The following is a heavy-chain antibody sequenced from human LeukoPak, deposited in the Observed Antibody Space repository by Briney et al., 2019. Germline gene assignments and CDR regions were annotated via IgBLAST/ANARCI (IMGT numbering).Heavy chain of an antibody. CDR3: ARVRWGGYEAFDY. J-gene: IGHJ4*02. V-gene: IGHV3-30*03. CDR2: ISYDGSNK. Sequence: PGGSLRLSCAASGFTFSSYSMNWVRQAPGKGLEWVAVISYDGSNKYYADSVKGRFTISRDNSKNTLYLQMNSLRAEDTAVYYCARVRWGGYEAFDYWGQGTLVTVSS. D-gene: IGHD5-12*01. CDR1: GFTFSSYS.